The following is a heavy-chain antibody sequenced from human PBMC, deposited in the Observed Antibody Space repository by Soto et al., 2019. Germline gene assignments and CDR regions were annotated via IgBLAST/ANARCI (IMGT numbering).Heavy chain of an antibody. V-gene: IGHV1-3*01. J-gene: IGHJ4*02. D-gene: IGHD3-16*02. CDR1: GYTFTSYA. CDR3: ARSYYDYVWGSYRSAHFDY. CDR2: INAGNGNT. Sequence: ASVKVSCKASGYTFTSYAMHWVRQAPGQRLDWMGWINAGNGNTKYSQKFQGRVTITRDTSASTAYMELSSLRSEDTAVYYCARSYYDYVWGSYRSAHFDYWGQGTLVTVSS.